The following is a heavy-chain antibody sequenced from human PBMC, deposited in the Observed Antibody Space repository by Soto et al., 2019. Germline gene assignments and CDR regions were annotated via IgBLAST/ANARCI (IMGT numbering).Heavy chain of an antibody. CDR1: GFSFSTYG. Sequence: GGSLRLSCAASGFSFSTYGMHWVRQAPGKGLEWVAVISYDGSNRYYADSVKGRFTISRENSKNTLYLQMNSLRAEDTAVYYCAKSSSTIFGVVIPLHFDYWGQGTLVTVS. J-gene: IGHJ4*02. CDR3: AKSSSTIFGVVIPLHFDY. CDR2: ISYDGSNR. V-gene: IGHV3-30*18. D-gene: IGHD3-3*01.